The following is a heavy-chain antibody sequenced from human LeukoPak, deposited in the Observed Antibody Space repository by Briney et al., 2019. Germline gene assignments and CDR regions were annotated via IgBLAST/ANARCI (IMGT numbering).Heavy chain of an antibody. CDR2: ITTGGDDL. Sequence: GGSLRLSCAASGFTFSSYSLTWVRQAPGKGLEWVSSITTGGDDLYYSDSVRGRFTISRDNAKNSLFLQMNNLRAEDTAVYYCARKQWLNSWGQGTRVIVSS. CDR3: ARKQWLNS. CDR1: GFTFSSYS. D-gene: IGHD6-19*01. V-gene: IGHV3-21*01. J-gene: IGHJ5*02.